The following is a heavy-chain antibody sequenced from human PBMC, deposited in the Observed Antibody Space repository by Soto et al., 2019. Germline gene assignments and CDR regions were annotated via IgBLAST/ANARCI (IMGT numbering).Heavy chain of an antibody. Sequence: KTSETLSLTCAVYGGFLSESYLTWIRQPPGKGLEWIGEINHVGGTNYNPSLKSRVTMSVDTSQNQFSLRLISVTAADTAMYFCVRIRYQLPSSVLWLDPWGQGTPVTVSS. J-gene: IGHJ5*02. D-gene: IGHD3-16*01. V-gene: IGHV4-34*01. CDR1: GGFLSESY. CDR2: INHVGGT. CDR3: VRIRYQLPSSVLWLDP.